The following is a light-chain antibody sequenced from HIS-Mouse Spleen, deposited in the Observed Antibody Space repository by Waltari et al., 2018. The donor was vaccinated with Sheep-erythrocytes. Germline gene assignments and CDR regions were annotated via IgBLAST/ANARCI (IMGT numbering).Light chain of an antibody. J-gene: IGKJ1*01. CDR3: QQFNNYPRT. V-gene: IGKV1D-13*01. CDR2: DAS. Sequence: AIQLTQSPSSLSASVVDRVTITCRASQGISSALAWYKQKPGKAPKLRIYDASRLESGVPSRFSGSGSVTDFTLTISSLQPEDFATYYCQQFNNYPRTFGQGTKVEIK. CDR1: QGISSA.